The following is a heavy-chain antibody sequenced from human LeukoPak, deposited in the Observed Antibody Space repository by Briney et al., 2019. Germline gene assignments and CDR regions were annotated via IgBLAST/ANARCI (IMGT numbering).Heavy chain of an antibody. CDR2: INHSGST. V-gene: IGHV4-34*01. D-gene: IGHD3-9*01. Sequence: SETLSLTCAVYGGSFSGYYWSWIRQPPGKGLEWIGEINHSGSTNYNPSLKSRVTISVDTSKNQFSLKPSSVTAADTAVYYCARGPRSFDWLLSAKYYFDYWGQGTLVTVSS. J-gene: IGHJ4*02. CDR3: ARGPRSFDWLLSAKYYFDY. CDR1: GGSFSGYY.